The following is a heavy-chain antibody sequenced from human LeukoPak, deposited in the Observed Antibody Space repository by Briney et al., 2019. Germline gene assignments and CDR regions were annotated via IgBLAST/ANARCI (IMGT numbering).Heavy chain of an antibody. CDR3: ARGEASSRFDY. J-gene: IGHJ4*02. CDR2: ITSGRTYT. Sequence: PGGSLRLSCTASGFTFTAFSMNWVRHSPGKGLEWVSSITSGRTYTYYAYSLKGRFTISRDNAKKSLYLQMNSLRVDDSAVYYCARGEASSRFDYWGQGTLVTVSS. V-gene: IGHV3-21*01. CDR1: GFTFTAFS. D-gene: IGHD6-13*01.